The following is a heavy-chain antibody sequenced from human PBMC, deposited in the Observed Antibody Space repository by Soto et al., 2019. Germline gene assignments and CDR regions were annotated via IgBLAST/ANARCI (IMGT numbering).Heavy chain of an antibody. CDR2: ISAHNGNT. D-gene: IGHD1-1*01. V-gene: IGHV1-18*01. CDR3: ARGRYGDY. Sequence: QVHLVQSGAEVKKPGASVKVSCKGSGYAFTTYGITWVRQAPVQGLEWMGWISAHNGNTNYAQKLQGRVTVTRDTSPSTAYMELRSLRSDDTAVYYCARGRYGDYWGQGALVTVSS. J-gene: IGHJ4*02. CDR1: GYAFTTYG.